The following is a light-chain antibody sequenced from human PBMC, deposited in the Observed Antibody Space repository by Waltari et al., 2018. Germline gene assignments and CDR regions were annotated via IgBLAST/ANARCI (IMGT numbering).Light chain of an antibody. Sequence: SYDLTQPSSVSVSPGQTATVTCFGNKVGEKYVSWYRRRTGQSPELVVYQDSKRPSGIPERFSASNAGNAATLTISGTQTSDAGDYYCQTWDSSIVVFGGGTEVIVL. CDR2: QDS. CDR1: KVGEKY. CDR3: QTWDSSIVV. V-gene: IGLV3-1*01. J-gene: IGLJ3*02.